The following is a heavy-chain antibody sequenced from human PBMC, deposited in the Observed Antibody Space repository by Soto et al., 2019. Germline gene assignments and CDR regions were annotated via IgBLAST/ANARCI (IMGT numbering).Heavy chain of an antibody. CDR1: GFTFSSYG. J-gene: IGHJ4*02. Sequence: HPGGSLRLSCAASGFTFSSYGMHWVRQAPGKGLEWVAVIWYDGSNKYYADSVKGRFTISRDNSKNTLYLQMNSLRAEDTAVYYCAREWTKINMIVVTRIDCWGQGNLVTVSS. CDR3: AREWTKINMIVVTRIDC. CDR2: IWYDGSNK. D-gene: IGHD3-22*01. V-gene: IGHV3-33*01.